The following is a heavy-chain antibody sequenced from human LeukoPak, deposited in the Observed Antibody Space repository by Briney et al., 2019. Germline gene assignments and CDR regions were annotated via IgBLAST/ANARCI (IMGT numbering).Heavy chain of an antibody. V-gene: IGHV3-21*01. CDR2: ISSSSSYI. J-gene: IGHJ3*02. Sequence: PGGSLRLSCAASGFTFSGYSMNWVRQAPGKGLEWVSSISSSSSYIYYADSVKGRFTISRDNAKNSLYLQMNSLRAEDTAVYYCARDLMYCGGDCYSGNAFDIWGQGTMVTVSS. CDR1: GFTFSGYS. D-gene: IGHD2-21*02. CDR3: ARDLMYCGGDCYSGNAFDI.